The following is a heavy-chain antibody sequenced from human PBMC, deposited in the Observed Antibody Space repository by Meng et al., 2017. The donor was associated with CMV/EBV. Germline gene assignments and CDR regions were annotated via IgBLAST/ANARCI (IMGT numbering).Heavy chain of an antibody. CDR3: ARVGSYSPRASGYAFDI. CDR2: ISSSSSYI. J-gene: IGHJ3*02. V-gene: IGHV3-21*01. D-gene: IGHD1-26*01. CDR1: GFTFSSYS. Sequence: GGSLRLSCAASGFTFSSYSMNWVRQAPGKGLEWVSSISSSSSYIYYADSVKGRFTISRDNAKNSLYLQMNSLRAEDTAAYYCARVGSYSPRASGYAFDIWGQGTMVTVSS.